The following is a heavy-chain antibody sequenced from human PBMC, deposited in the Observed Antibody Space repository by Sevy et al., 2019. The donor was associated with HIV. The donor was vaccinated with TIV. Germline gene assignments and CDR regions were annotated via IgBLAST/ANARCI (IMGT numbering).Heavy chain of an antibody. Sequence: GGSLRLSCTVSGFIFSNFAMHWVRQAPGKGLEWVAVTLYDGSHKYYADSVKGRFTVSRDNSRNILSLEMNSLRRDDTAVYYCSRGENGDESFHYWGQGTLVTVSS. CDR3: SRGENGDESFHY. D-gene: IGHD2-21*02. CDR1: GFIFSNFA. V-gene: IGHV3-30*04. CDR2: TLYDGSHK. J-gene: IGHJ4*02.